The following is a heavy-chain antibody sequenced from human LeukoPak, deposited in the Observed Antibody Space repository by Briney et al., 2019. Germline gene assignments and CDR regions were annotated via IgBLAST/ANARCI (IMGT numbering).Heavy chain of an antibody. CDR3: TTGESMVGSTIHIRWAD. CDR2: IRSKTAGGTI. Sequence: GGSLRLSCAASGFTFSNAWMTWVRQAPGKGLEWVGRIRSKTAGGTIDYAAPVKGRFTISRDDSKNTLYLQMNSLKTEDTAVYYCTTGESMVGSTIHIRWADWGQGTLVTVSS. D-gene: IGHD1-26*01. CDR1: GFTFSNAW. J-gene: IGHJ4*02. V-gene: IGHV3-15*01.